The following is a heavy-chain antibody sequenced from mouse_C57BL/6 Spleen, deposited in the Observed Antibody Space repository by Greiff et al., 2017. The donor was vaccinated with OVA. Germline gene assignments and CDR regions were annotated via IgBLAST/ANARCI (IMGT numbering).Heavy chain of an antibody. CDR1: GFTFSSYG. CDR3: ARGETAQMDD. J-gene: IGHJ4*01. D-gene: IGHD3-2*02. V-gene: IGHV5-6*02. CDR2: ISSGGSYT. Sequence: EVKLMESGGDLVKPGGSLKLSCAASGFTFSSYGMSWVRQTPDKRLEWVATISSGGSYTYYPDSVKGRFTISRDNAKNTLYLQMSSLKSEDTAMYYCARGETAQMDDWGPGTSVTVSS.